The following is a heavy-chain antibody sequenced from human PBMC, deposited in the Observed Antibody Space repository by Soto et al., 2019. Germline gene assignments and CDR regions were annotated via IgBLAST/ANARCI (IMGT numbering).Heavy chain of an antibody. D-gene: IGHD3-16*01. CDR3: ARAGFGHGLDV. Sequence: EVELVESGGGLVQAGGSLRVSCGVSGFTSSDHYMDWVRQAPGKGLEWVGRTANKRSRYTTEYDASVKGRFIISRDDSTNSVYLHMNSLKIEDTAVYYCARAGFGHGLDVWCQGTTVTVSS. V-gene: IGHV3-72*01. CDR2: TANKRSRYTT. J-gene: IGHJ6*02. CDR1: GFTSSDHY.